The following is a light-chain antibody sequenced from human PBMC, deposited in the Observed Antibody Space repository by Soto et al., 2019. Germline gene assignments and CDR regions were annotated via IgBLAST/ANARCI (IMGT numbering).Light chain of an antibody. J-gene: IGLJ1*01. CDR3: SSTAGSNNPFV. CDR2: EVS. CDR1: SSDVGSSNY. V-gene: IGLV2-8*01. Sequence: SALTQPPSASGSPGQSVTISCTGTSSDVGSSNYVSWYQQHPGKAPKVMIYEVSKRPSGVPDRFSGSRSGNKASLTVSGLQADDEADYYCSSTAGSNNPFVFGTGTKVTVL.